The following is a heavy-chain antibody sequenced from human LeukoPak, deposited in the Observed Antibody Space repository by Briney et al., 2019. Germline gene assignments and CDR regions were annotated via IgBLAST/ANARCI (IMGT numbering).Heavy chain of an antibody. D-gene: IGHD3-3*01. CDR3: ARGSRLGVVERDAFDI. V-gene: IGHV3-7*01. CDR1: GFTFSTYW. CDR2: IKADGGEK. J-gene: IGHJ3*02. Sequence: GGSLRLSCAASGFTFSTYWMNWFRQTPGKGLEWVAKIKADGGEKDHVASVKGRFTISRDNAKNSLYLQMNSLRVEDTAVYFCARGSRLGVVERDAFDIWGQGTMVTVSS.